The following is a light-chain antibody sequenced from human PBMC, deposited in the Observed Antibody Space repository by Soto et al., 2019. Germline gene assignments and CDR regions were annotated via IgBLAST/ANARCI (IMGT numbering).Light chain of an antibody. V-gene: IGKV1-5*03. Sequence: DIPMTQSPSTLSASVGDRVTITCRASQSISGSLAWYQQKPGKAPKLLIYEASNLKSGFPSRLSGSGSGTEYTLTISSLQPDDSASYYCQQYNGYWTFGQGTRVEIK. CDR1: QSISGS. CDR2: EAS. J-gene: IGKJ1*01. CDR3: QQYNGYWT.